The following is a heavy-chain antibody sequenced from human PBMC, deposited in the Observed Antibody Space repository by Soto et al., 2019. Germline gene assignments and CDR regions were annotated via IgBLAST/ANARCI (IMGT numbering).Heavy chain of an antibody. CDR3: AHIMITFGGIIGDDAFDI. CDR1: GFSLSTTGVG. V-gene: IGHV2-5*02. Sequence: QITLKESGPPLVRPTQTLTLTCTFSGFSLSTTGVGVGWIRQPPGKALEWLAVIYWDDDKRYSPSLKSRLTITKDTSKNQVVLTMTNMDPVDTATYYCAHIMITFGGIIGDDAFDIWGQGTMVIVSS. CDR2: IYWDDDK. J-gene: IGHJ3*02. D-gene: IGHD3-16*02.